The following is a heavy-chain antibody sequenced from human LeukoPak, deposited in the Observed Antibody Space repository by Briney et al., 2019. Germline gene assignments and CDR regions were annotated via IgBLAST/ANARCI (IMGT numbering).Heavy chain of an antibody. CDR2: ISGSGGST. J-gene: IGHJ3*02. V-gene: IGHV3-23*01. Sequence: GGSLRLSCEASGFTFSSFWMTWVRQAPGKGLEWVSAISGSGGSTYYADSVKGRFTISRDNSKNTLYLQMNSLRAEDTAVYYCAKGDYGDYADAFDIWGQGTMVTVSS. D-gene: IGHD4-17*01. CDR1: GFTFSSFW. CDR3: AKGDYGDYADAFDI.